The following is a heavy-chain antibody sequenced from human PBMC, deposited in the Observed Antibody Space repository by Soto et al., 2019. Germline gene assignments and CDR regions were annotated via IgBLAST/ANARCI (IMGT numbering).Heavy chain of an antibody. CDR2: ISSSSSYI. V-gene: IGHV3-21*01. J-gene: IGHJ5*02. CDR3: ARDTVGIAAAGTRRNWFDP. D-gene: IGHD6-13*01. Sequence: GGSLRLSCAASGFTFSSYSMNWVRQAPGKGLEWVSSISSSSSYIYYADSVKGRFTISRDNAKNSLYLQMNSLRAEDTAVYYCARDTVGIAAAGTRRNWFDPWGQGTLVTVSS. CDR1: GFTFSSYS.